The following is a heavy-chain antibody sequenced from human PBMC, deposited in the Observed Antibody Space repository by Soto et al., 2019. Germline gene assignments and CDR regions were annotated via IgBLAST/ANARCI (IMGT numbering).Heavy chain of an antibody. D-gene: IGHD3-22*01. V-gene: IGHV4-61*01. CDR2: IYYSGST. CDR1: GGSVSSGSYY. Sequence: SETLSLTCTVSGGSVSSGSYYWSWIRQPPGKGLEWIGYIYYSGSTNYHPSLKSRVTISVDTSKNQFSLKLSSVTAADTAVYYCARVWTYYYDSSGYFDYWGQGTLVTVSS. CDR3: ARVWTYYYDSSGYFDY. J-gene: IGHJ4*02.